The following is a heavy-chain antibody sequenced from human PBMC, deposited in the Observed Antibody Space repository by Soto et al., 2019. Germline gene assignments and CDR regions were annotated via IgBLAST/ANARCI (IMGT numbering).Heavy chain of an antibody. CDR2: IYSTGST. Sequence: SETLSLTCTVSGGSVNSHYWTWIRQPAGKGLEWIGRIYSTGSTNYNPSLESRVTMSVDTSKNQFSLKLRSVTAADTAVYFCAREKDYYFNAMDVWGQGTTVTVSS. CDR1: GGSVNSHY. CDR3: AREKDYYFNAMDV. V-gene: IGHV4-4*07. J-gene: IGHJ6*02.